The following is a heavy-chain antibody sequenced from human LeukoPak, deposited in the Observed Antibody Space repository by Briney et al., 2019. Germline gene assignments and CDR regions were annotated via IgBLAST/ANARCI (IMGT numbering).Heavy chain of an antibody. V-gene: IGHV1-18*01. Sequence: GASVKVSCKASGYTFSSYGISWVRQAPGQGLEWMGWISTYNGNTNYAQKLQDRVTMTTDTSTSTAYMELRSLRSDDTAMYYCARRLERHHDFEYWGQGTLVTVSS. CDR3: ARRLERHHDFEY. CDR1: GYTFSSYG. J-gene: IGHJ4*02. D-gene: IGHD1-1*01. CDR2: ISTYNGNT.